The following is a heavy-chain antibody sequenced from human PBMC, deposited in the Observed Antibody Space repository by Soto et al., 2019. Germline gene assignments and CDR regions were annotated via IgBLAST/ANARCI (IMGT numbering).Heavy chain of an antibody. CDR3: AGDPDIHYNDSHASSYP. J-gene: IGHJ5*02. V-gene: IGHV1-69*08. Sequence: QVQLVQSGAEVKKPGSSVKVSCKASGGTFSTYTITWVRQAPGQGLEWMGRIIPIIGIINYAQKFQGRVTITADXXXGXXYMELTRLRSDDTAVYYCAGDPDIHYNDSHASSYPWGQGTLVTVSS. D-gene: IGHD3-22*01. CDR2: IIPIIGII. CDR1: GGTFSTYT.